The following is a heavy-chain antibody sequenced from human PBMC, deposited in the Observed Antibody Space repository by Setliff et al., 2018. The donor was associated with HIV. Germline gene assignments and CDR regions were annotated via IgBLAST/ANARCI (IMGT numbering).Heavy chain of an antibody. J-gene: IGHJ3*02. CDR3: AKVGGTAAFDI. V-gene: IGHV4-39*01. CDR2: IHYSRGS. CDR1: GVSISDTIGTSYY. Sequence: SETLSLTCSVSGVSISDTIGTSYYWDWLRQPPGKGLEWIGNIHYSRGSYYNASLKSRVTISLDTSKNQFSLNLSSVTAADTAVYYCAKVGGTAAFDIWGQGTMVTVSS. D-gene: IGHD2-15*01.